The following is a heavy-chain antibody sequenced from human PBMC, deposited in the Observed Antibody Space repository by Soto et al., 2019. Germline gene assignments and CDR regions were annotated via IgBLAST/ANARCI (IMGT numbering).Heavy chain of an antibody. V-gene: IGHV4-59*01. CDR2: IYYSGST. D-gene: IGHD2-15*01. J-gene: IGHJ6*03. CDR3: ARTELGYCSGGSCYEYYYYYYMDV. Sequence: SETLSLTCTVSGGSISSYYWSWIRQPPGRGLEWIGYIYYSGSTNYNPSLKSRVTISVDTSKNQFSLQLSSVTAADTAVYFCARTELGYCSGGSCYEYYYYYYMDVWGKGTTLTISS. CDR1: GGSISSYY.